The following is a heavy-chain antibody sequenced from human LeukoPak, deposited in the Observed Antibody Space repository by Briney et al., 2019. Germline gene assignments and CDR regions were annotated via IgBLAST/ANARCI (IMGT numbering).Heavy chain of an antibody. J-gene: IGHJ4*02. V-gene: IGHV4-61*02. CDR2: IYTSGNT. Sequence: PSQTLSLTCTVSGGSISSGSYYWSWIRQPAGKGLEWIGRIYTSGNTYYNPSLKSRVTISVDTSKNQFSLKLSSVTAADTAVYYCGSKYCSSTSCAIGLVDYWGQGTLVTVSS. CDR3: GSKYCSSTSCAIGLVDY. D-gene: IGHD2-2*01. CDR1: GGSISSGSYY.